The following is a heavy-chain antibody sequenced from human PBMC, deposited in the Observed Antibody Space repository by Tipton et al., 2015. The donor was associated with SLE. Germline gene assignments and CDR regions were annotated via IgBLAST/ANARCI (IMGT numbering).Heavy chain of an antibody. CDR3: AGTPWLVRFEY. V-gene: IGHV4-34*01. Sequence: TLSLTCAVYGGSFSGYYWSWIRHPPGKGLEWIGEINHSGSTNYNPSLKSRVTISVDTSKNQFSLKLSSVTAADTAVYYCAGTPWLVRFEYWGQGTLVNVS. J-gene: IGHJ4*02. CDR2: INHSGST. D-gene: IGHD6-19*01. CDR1: GGSFSGYY.